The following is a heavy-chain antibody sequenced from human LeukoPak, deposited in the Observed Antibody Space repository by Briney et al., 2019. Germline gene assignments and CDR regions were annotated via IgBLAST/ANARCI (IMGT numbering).Heavy chain of an antibody. Sequence: GGSLRLSCAASGFTFSNYWMSWVRQAPGKGLDLVGNIKQDGSDKYYIDSVKGRFTISRDNAKNSLYLQMNSLRAEDTAVYYCARKTVVGSYFDYWGQGTPVTVSS. V-gene: IGHV3-7*03. CDR1: GFTFSNYW. CDR2: IKQDGSDK. CDR3: ARKTVVGSYFDY. J-gene: IGHJ4*02. D-gene: IGHD4-23*01.